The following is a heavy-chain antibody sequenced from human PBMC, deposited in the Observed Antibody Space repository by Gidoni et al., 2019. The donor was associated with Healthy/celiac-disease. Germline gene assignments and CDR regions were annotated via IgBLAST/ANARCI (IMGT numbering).Heavy chain of an antibody. J-gene: IGHJ4*02. CDR3: AKDIYEREGPFDY. CDR2: ISWNSGSI. Sequence: EVQLVESGGGLVQPGRSLRLSCAASGFTFDDYAMHWVRQAPGKGLEWVSGISWNSGSIGYADSVKGRFTISRDNAKNSLYLQMNSLRAEDTALYYCAKDIYEREGPFDYWGQGTLVTVSS. D-gene: IGHD3-22*01. V-gene: IGHV3-9*01. CDR1: GFTFDDYA.